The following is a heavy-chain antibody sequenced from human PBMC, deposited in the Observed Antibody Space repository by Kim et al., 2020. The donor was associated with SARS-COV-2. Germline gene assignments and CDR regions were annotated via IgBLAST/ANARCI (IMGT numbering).Heavy chain of an antibody. V-gene: IGHV3-21*01. Sequence: YADSVKGRFTISRDNAKNSLYLQMNSLRAEDTAVYYCARDRDSSGYYYGGWGQGTLVTVSS. CDR3: ARDRDSSGYYYGG. J-gene: IGHJ4*02. D-gene: IGHD3-22*01.